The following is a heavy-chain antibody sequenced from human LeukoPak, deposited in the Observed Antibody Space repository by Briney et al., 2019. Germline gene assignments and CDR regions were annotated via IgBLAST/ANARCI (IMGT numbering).Heavy chain of an antibody. J-gene: IGHJ6*03. V-gene: IGHV4-59*01. CDR1: GGSISSYY. Sequence: PSETLSPTCTVSGGSISSYYWSWIRQPPGKGLEWIGYIYYSGSTNYNPSLKSRVTISVDTSKNQFSLKLSSVTAADTAVYYCARALRFQYYMDVWGKGTTVTVSS. CDR2: IYYSGST. CDR3: ARALRFQYYMDV. D-gene: IGHD3-3*01.